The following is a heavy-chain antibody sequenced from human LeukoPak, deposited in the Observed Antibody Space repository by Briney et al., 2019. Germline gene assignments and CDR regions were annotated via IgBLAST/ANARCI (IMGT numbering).Heavy chain of an antibody. CDR3: ARDCSVLSWETSSTSCYDY. D-gene: IGHD2-2*01. CDR2: INPNSGGT. Sequence: ASVKVSCKASGYTFTGYYMHWVRRAPGQGLEWMGWINPNSGGTNYAQKFQGRVTMTRDTSISTAYMELSRLRSDDTAVYYCARDCSVLSWETSSTSCYDYWGQGTLVTVSS. V-gene: IGHV1-2*02. J-gene: IGHJ4*02. CDR1: GYTFTGYY.